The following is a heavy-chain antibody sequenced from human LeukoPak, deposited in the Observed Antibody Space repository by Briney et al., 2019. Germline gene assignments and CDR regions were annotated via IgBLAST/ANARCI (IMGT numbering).Heavy chain of an antibody. CDR1: GFTFSSYG. CDR2: IWYDGSNK. J-gene: IGHJ4*02. D-gene: IGHD3-22*01. Sequence: PGGSLILSCAASGFTFSSYGMHWVRQAPGKGLEWVAVIWYDGSNKYYADSVKGRFTISRDNSKNTVYLQMNSLRAEDTAVNYCARFARGETSGYYVDYWGQGTLVTVSS. CDR3: ARFARGETSGYYVDY. V-gene: IGHV3-33*01.